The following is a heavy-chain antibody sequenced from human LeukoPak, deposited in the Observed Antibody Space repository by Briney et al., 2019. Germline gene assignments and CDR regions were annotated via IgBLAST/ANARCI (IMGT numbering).Heavy chain of an antibody. CDR1: GGSISSGDYY. J-gene: IGHJ4*02. D-gene: IGHD3-16*01. Sequence: SETLSLTCTVSGGSISSGDYYWSWIRQPPGKGLEWIGEINHSGSTNYNPSLKSRVTISVDTSKNQFSLKLSSVTAADTAVYYCARGSYNPAGGSGCLDYWGQGTLVTVSS. CDR2: INHSGST. V-gene: IGHV4-39*07. CDR3: ARGSYNPAGGSGCLDY.